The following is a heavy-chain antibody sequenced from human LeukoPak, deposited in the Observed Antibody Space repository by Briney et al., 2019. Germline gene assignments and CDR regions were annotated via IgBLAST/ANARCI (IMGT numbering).Heavy chain of an antibody. V-gene: IGHV5-51*01. Sequence: GESLKISCKGSGYSFTSYWIGWVRQMPGKGLEWMGIIYPGDSDTRYSPSFQGQVTISADKSISTAYLQWSSLKASDTAMYYCARHVYYYDSSGYYPSYYFDCWGQGTLVTVSS. CDR2: IYPGDSDT. CDR3: ARHVYYYDSSGYYPSYYFDC. J-gene: IGHJ4*02. D-gene: IGHD3-22*01. CDR1: GYSFTSYW.